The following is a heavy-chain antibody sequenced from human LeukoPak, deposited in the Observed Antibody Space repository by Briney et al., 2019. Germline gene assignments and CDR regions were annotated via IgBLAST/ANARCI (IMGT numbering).Heavy chain of an antibody. CDR3: ARIHRYCSGGACYVLDN. Sequence: SETMSLTCTVSGGSISSYYWSWIRQPPGKGLEWVGYIYYSGSTNYNPSLKSRITISVDTSRNQFSLQLSSVTAADTAVYYCARIHRYCSGGACYVLDNWGQGTLVAVSS. V-gene: IGHV4-59*01. CDR1: GGSISSYY. D-gene: IGHD2-15*01. CDR2: IYYSGST. J-gene: IGHJ4*02.